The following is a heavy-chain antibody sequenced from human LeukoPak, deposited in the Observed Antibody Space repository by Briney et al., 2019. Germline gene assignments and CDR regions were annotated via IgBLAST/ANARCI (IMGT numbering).Heavy chain of an antibody. D-gene: IGHD2-2*01. V-gene: IGHV5-51*01. J-gene: IGHJ3*02. Sequence: GESLKISCKGSGYSFTSYWIGWVRQMPGKGLEWVGIIYPGDSDTRYSPSFQGQVTISADKSISTAYLQWSSLKASDTAMYYCARRYCSSSSCFGGDAFDIWGQGTMVTVSS. CDR3: ARRYCSSSSCFGGDAFDI. CDR2: IYPGDSDT. CDR1: GYSFTSYW.